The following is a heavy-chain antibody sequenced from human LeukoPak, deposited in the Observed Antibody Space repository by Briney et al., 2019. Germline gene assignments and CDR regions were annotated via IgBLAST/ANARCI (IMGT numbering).Heavy chain of an antibody. V-gene: IGHV3-15*01. CDR1: GFPFSNAW. CDR3: STVSPYYGSGTTSPDS. J-gene: IGHJ4*02. CDR2: IKSKTDGGKT. D-gene: IGHD3-10*01. Sequence: GGSLRLSCAASGFPFSNAWMSWVRQAPGKGLEWVGRIKSKTDGGKTDYAAPVQGRFSILRDDSENTLYLQMNGLNTEDTAVYYCSTVSPYYGSGTTSPDSWGQGTPVVVSS.